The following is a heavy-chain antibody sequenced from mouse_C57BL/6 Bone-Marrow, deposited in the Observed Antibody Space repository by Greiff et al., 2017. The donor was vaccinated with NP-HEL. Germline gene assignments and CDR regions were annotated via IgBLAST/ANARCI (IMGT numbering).Heavy chain of an antibody. CDR3: ARPGPYWYFDV. J-gene: IGHJ1*03. CDR2: ISGGGGNT. Sequence: EVQLVESGGGLVKPGGSLKLSCAASGFTFSSYTMSWVRQTPEKRLEWVATISGGGGNTYYPDSVKGRFTISRDNAKNTLYLQMSSLRSEDTALYYCARPGPYWYFDVWGTGTTVTVSS. V-gene: IGHV5-9*01. CDR1: GFTFSSYT.